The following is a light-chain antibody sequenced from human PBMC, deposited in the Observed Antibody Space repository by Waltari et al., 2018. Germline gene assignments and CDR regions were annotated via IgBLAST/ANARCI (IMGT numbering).Light chain of an antibody. V-gene: IGLV1-44*01. J-gene: IGLJ2*01. CDR2: SDN. CDR1: YSNMGTNT. Sequence: SVLTQPPSASGTPGQTVTISCSGRYSNMGTNTVKWYQQLPGTAPKLLIYSDNQRPSGVPGRFSGSKSGTSASLAISGLQSEDEADYYCSTWDDYLSGVVFGEGTKLTVL. CDR3: STWDDYLSGVV.